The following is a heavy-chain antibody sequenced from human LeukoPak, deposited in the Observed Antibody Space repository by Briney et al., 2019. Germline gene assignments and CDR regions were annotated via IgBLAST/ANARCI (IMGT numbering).Heavy chain of an antibody. D-gene: IGHD1-26*01. CDR2: IYSGGST. J-gene: IGHJ4*02. V-gene: IGHV3-53*01. Sequence: PGGSLRLSCAASGFTVSSNYMSWVRQAPGKGLEWVSVIYSGGSTYYSDSVKGRFTISRDKSKNTLYLQMNSLRAEDTAVYYRARVRPGSYSDYWGQGTLVTVSS. CDR3: ARVRPGSYSDY. CDR1: GFTVSSNY.